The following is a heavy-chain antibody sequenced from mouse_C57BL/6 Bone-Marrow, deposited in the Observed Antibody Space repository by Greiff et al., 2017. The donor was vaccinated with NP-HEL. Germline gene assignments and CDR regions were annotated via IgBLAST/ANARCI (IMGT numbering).Heavy chain of an antibody. D-gene: IGHD2-12*01. Sequence: DVKLVESGGGLVQPKGSLKLSCAASGFSFNTYAMNWVRQAPGKGLEWVARIRSKSNNYATYYADSVKDRFTISRDDSESMLYLQMNNLKTEDTAMYYCVRQGYDGYYAMDYWGQGTSVTVSS. CDR3: VRQGYDGYYAMDY. V-gene: IGHV10-1*01. CDR2: IRSKSNNYAT. CDR1: GFSFNTYA. J-gene: IGHJ4*01.